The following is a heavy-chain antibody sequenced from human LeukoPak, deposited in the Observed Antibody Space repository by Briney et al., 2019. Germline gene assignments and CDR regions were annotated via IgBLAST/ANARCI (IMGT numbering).Heavy chain of an antibody. D-gene: IGHD5-18*01. CDR2: INHSGST. V-gene: IGHV4-34*01. CDR3: ARVRIQPHLQLWLPVPRHIDY. CDR1: GGSFSGYY. J-gene: IGHJ4*02. Sequence: SETLSLTCAVYGGSFSGYYWSWIRQPPGKGLEWIGEINHSGSTNYNPSLQSRVSISVDASKNQFSLKLSSVTAADTAVYYRARVRIQPHLQLWLPVPRHIDYWGQGTLVTVSS.